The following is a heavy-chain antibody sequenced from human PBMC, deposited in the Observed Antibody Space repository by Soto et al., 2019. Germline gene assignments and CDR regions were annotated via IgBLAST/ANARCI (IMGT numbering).Heavy chain of an antibody. D-gene: IGHD3-22*01. CDR3: TRDGGYYDSSAMGY. Sequence: QVQLVESGGGLVKTGGSLRLSCAASGFSFSDYYMSWIRQAPGKGLEWVSYISSSGSYTNYADSVKGRFTISRDNANNSLYLQMNSLRAQDTAVYSWTRDGGYYDSSAMGYWGQGTLVTVSS. J-gene: IGHJ4*02. CDR1: GFSFSDYY. CDR2: ISSSGSYT. V-gene: IGHV3-11*06.